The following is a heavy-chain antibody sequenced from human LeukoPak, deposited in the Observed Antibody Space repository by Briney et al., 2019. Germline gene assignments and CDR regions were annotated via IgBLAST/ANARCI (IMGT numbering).Heavy chain of an antibody. D-gene: IGHD2-15*01. Sequence: GGSLRLSCAASGFPFASYAMSWVRQTPGKGLEWVSHIIGSVASTYYADSVKGRFTISRDNSKNMVYLQMNSLRVEDTAVYYCAREELRDIGGRDVNWFDPWGQGTLVTVSS. CDR1: GFPFASYA. CDR2: IIGSVAST. CDR3: AREELRDIGGRDVNWFDP. V-gene: IGHV3-23*01. J-gene: IGHJ5*02.